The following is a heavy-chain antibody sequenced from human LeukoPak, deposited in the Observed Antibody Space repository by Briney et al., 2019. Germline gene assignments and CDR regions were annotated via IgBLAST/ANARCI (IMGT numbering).Heavy chain of an antibody. J-gene: IGHJ6*03. CDR2: MNPNSGNT. CDR1: GYTFTSYD. V-gene: IGHV1-8*01. CDR3: AREVVGVEYNRNTGVVHYMDV. Sequence: ASVKVSCKASGYTFTSYDINWVRQATGQGLEWMGCMNPNSGNTGYAQKFQGRVTMTRNTSISTAYMELSSLRSEDTAVYYCAREVVGVEYNRNTGVVHYMDVWGKGTTVTVSS. D-gene: IGHD1/OR15-1a*01.